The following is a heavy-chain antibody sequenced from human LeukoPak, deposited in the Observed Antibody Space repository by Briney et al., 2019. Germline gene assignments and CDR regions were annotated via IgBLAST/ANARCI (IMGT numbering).Heavy chain of an antibody. CDR3: ARAHSIQLWASFDY. Sequence: KSGGSLRLSCAASGFTFSSYAMSWVRQAPGKGLEWVSAISGSGGSTYYADSVKGRFTISRDNSKNTLYLQMNSLRAEDTAVYYCARAHSIQLWASFDYWGQGTLLTVSS. D-gene: IGHD5-18*01. V-gene: IGHV3-23*01. CDR2: ISGSGGST. CDR1: GFTFSSYA. J-gene: IGHJ4*02.